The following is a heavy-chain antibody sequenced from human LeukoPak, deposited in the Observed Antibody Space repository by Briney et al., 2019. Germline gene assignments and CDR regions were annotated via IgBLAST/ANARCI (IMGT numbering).Heavy chain of an antibody. D-gene: IGHD3-10*01. CDR1: GGSFSGYY. Sequence: SETLSLTCAVYGGSFSGYYWSWIRQPPGKGLEWIGEINHSGSTNYNPSLKSRVTISVDTSKNRFSLKLSSVTAADTAVYYCARATLELAVFDYWGQGTLVTVSS. CDR3: ARATLELAVFDY. J-gene: IGHJ4*02. CDR2: INHSGST. V-gene: IGHV4-34*01.